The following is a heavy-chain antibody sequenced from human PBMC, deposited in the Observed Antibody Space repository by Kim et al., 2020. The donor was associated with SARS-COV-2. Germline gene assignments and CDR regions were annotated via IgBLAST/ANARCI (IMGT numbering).Heavy chain of an antibody. J-gene: IGHJ6*02. CDR2: IYSGGST. CDR1: GFTVSSNY. V-gene: IGHV3-66*01. D-gene: IGHD5-12*01. CDR3: ASRNGYNSFSYYYYGMDV. Sequence: GGSLRLSCAASGFTVSSNYMSWVRQAPGKGLEWVSVIYSGGSTYYADSVKGRFTISRDNSKNTLYLQMNSLRAEDTAVYYCASRNGYNSFSYYYYGMDVCGPGTTVTVS.